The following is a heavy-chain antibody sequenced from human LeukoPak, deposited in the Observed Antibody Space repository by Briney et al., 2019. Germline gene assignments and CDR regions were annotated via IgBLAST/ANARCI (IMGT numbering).Heavy chain of an antibody. J-gene: IGHJ4*02. CDR2: IRYDGSNK. V-gene: IGHV3-30*02. D-gene: IGHD3-10*01. CDR3: AKSTTGSSILGHFDY. CDR1: GFTFSSYG. Sequence: GGTLRLSCAASGFTFSSYGMHWVRQAPGKGLEWVAFIRYDGSNKYYADSVKGRFTISRDNSKNTLYLQMNSLRAEDTAVYYCAKSTTGSSILGHFDYWGQGTLVTVSS.